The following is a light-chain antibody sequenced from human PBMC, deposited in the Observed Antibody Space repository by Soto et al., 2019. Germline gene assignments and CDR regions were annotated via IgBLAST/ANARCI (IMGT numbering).Light chain of an antibody. CDR2: GNS. J-gene: IGLJ1*01. Sequence: VLTQPPSVSGAPGQRVTISCTGSNSNIGAGYDVHWYQQLPGTAPKLLIYGNSNRPSGVPDRFSGSKSGTSASLTITGLQAEDEADYYCQSYGDSLSGYVFGTGTKATVL. V-gene: IGLV1-40*01. CDR3: QSYGDSLSGYV. CDR1: NSNIGAGYD.